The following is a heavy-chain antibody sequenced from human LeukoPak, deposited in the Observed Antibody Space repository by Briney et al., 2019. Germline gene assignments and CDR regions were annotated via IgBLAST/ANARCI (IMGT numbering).Heavy chain of an antibody. J-gene: IGHJ4*02. D-gene: IGHD3-22*01. Sequence: GGSLRLSCAASGFTFSSYAMSWVRQAPGKGLEWVSGISASGGVTDYVDSVEGRFTISRDNSKNTLALQMESLRGDDTAVYYCAKKPGYYDSSDYSYFDSWGQGTLVTVSS. CDR1: GFTFSSYA. CDR3: AKKPGYYDSSDYSYFDS. CDR2: ISASGGVT. V-gene: IGHV3-23*01.